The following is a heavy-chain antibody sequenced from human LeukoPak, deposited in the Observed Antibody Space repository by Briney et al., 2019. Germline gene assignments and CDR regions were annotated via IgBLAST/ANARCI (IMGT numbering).Heavy chain of an antibody. J-gene: IGHJ4*02. V-gene: IGHV5-51*01. CDR1: GYTFTNYW. D-gene: IGHD2-21*02. Sequence: GESLKISCKGSGYTFTNYWIGWVRQMPGKGLEWMGIIYPDDSDTRYSPSFQGQVTISVGKSIRIAYLQWSSLKASDTAVYYCAMSANCGGDCYSYYFDHWGQGTLVTVSP. CDR2: IYPDDSDT. CDR3: AMSANCGGDCYSYYFDH.